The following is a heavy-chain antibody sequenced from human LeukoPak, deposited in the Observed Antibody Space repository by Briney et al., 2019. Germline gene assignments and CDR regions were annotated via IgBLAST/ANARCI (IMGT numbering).Heavy chain of an antibody. CDR3: ARIGHEDYYFDY. CDR1: GGSISSYY. Sequence: TSETLSLTCTVSGGSISSYYWSWIRQPPGKGLEWIGYIYNSGSTNYNPSLKSRVTISVDTSKNQFSLKLSSVTAADTAVYYCARIGHEDYYFDYWGQGTLVTAST. J-gene: IGHJ4*02. V-gene: IGHV4-59*01. CDR2: IYNSGST.